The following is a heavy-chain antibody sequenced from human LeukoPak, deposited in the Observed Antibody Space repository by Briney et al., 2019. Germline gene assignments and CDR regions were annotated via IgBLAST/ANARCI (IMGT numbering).Heavy chain of an antibody. CDR1: GFTFSSYS. CDR3: ARSSHNPDAFDI. CDR2: ISSSSSYI. J-gene: IGHJ3*02. V-gene: IGHV3-21*01. Sequence: GGSLRLSCAASGFTFSSYSMNWVRQAPGKGLEWVSSISSSSSYIYYADSVKGRFTISRDNAKNSLYLQMNSLGAEDTAVYYCARSSHNPDAFDIWGQGTMVTVSS. D-gene: IGHD1-1*01.